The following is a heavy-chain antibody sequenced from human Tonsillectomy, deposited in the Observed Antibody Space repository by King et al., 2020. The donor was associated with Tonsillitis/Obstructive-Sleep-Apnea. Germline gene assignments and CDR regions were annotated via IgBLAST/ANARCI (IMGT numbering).Heavy chain of an antibody. Sequence: VQLVESGGGVVQPGRSLRLSCAASGFTFSSYAMHWVRQAPGKGLEWVAVISYDGSNKYYADSVKGRFTISRDNSKNTLYLQMNSLRAEDTAVYYCAREGRQPPKSGGVQRVVAGEGMDVWGQGTTVTVSS. V-gene: IGHV3-30*04. CDR1: GFTFSSYA. CDR2: ISYDGSNK. J-gene: IGHJ6*02. D-gene: IGHD2-15*01. CDR3: AREGRQPPKSGGVQRVVAGEGMDV.